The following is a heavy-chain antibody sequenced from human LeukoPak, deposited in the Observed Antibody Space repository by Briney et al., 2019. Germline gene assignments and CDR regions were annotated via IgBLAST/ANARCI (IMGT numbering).Heavy chain of an antibody. D-gene: IGHD2-21*01. CDR1: GFTFSNYA. Sequence: GGSLRLSCAASGFTFSNYAMTWVRQAPGKGLEWVSVISGGGDSIYYADSVRGRFTISRDNSKNTLYLLMNSLRAEDTALYYCAKEAPFILFDPWGQGTLVTVSS. CDR3: AKEAPFILFDP. J-gene: IGHJ5*02. CDR2: ISGGGDSI. V-gene: IGHV3-23*01.